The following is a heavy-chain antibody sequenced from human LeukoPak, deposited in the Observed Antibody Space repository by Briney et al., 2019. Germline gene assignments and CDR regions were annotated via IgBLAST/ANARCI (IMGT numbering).Heavy chain of an antibody. D-gene: IGHD3-3*01. V-gene: IGHV1-8*01. J-gene: IGHJ4*02. CDR1: GYTFTSYD. Sequence: GASVKVSCKASGYTFTSYDINWVRQATGQGLEWMGRMNPNSGNTGYAQKFQGRVTMTRNTSISTAYMELSSLRSEDTAVYYCARVVRRATIFGVVTHYFDYWGQGTLVTVSS. CDR2: MNPNSGNT. CDR3: ARVVRRATIFGVVTHYFDY.